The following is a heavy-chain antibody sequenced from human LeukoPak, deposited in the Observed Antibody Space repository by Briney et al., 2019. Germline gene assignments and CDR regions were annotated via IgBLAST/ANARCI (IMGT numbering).Heavy chain of an antibody. Sequence: SETLSLTCTVSGGSISSSSYYWGWIRQPPGKGLEWIGSIYYSGSTYYNPSLKSRVTISVDTSKNQFSLKLSSVTAADSAVYYCARSTIAVAGTGVFDIWGQGTMVTVSS. CDR3: ARSTIAVAGTGVFDI. V-gene: IGHV4-39*01. J-gene: IGHJ3*02. CDR2: IYYSGST. D-gene: IGHD6-19*01. CDR1: GGSISSSSYY.